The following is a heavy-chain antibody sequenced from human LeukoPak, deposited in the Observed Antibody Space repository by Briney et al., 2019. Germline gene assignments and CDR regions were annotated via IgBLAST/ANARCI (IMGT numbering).Heavy chain of an antibody. V-gene: IGHV3-30*02. CDR3: GKGSSTSGCPDY. CDR1: GFTFNSYG. J-gene: IGHJ4*02. CDR2: IRYDGSIK. D-gene: IGHD6-19*01. Sequence: GGSLRLSCAAPGFTFNSYGMHWVRQAPGKGLDWVAFIRYDGSIKHYADSVKGRFTISRDNSKNTLFLQMNGLRPEDTAVYYCGKGSSTSGCPDYWGQGTLVTVSS.